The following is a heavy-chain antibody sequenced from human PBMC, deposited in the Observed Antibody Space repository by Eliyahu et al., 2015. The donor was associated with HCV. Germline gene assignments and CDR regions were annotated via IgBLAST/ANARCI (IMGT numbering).Heavy chain of an antibody. Sequence: EVQLVESGGGLVQPGGSLRLSCAASGFTFXSXSMNWVRQAPGKGLEWVSYISSSSSTIYYADSVKGRFTISRDNAKNSLYLQMNSLRAEDTAVYYCARDVIASKGVDTALIDYWGQGTLVTVSS. D-gene: IGHD5-18*01. CDR1: GFTFXSXS. J-gene: IGHJ4*02. CDR2: ISSSSSTI. CDR3: ARDVIASKGVDTALIDY. V-gene: IGHV3-48*01.